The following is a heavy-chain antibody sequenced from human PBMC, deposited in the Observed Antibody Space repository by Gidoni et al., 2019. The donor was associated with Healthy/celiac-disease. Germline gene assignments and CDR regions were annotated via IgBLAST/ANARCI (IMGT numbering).Heavy chain of an antibody. V-gene: IGHV3-49*04. CDR3: TRVVVVPAASPVLPEYNWFDP. J-gene: IGHJ5*02. D-gene: IGHD2-2*01. CDR2: IRSKAYGGRT. CDR1: GFTFGDYG. Sequence: EVQLVEPGGGLVQPGRSLRLSCTASGFTFGDYGLSCARQAPGKGLGWVGFIRSKAYGGRTEYDAAVKGRFTISRDDSKSIAYLQMNSLKTEDTAVYYCTRVVVVPAASPVLPEYNWFDPWGQGTLVTVSS.